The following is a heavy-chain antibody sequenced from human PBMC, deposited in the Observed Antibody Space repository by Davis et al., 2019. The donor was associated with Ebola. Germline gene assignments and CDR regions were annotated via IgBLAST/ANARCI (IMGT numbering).Heavy chain of an antibody. CDR3: ARDPGSSRGYSGYDSDY. Sequence: GGSLRLSCAASGFTFSSYAMSWVRQAPGKGLEWVSAISGSGGSTYYADSVKGRFTISRDNSKNTLYLQMNSLRAEDTAVYYCARDPGSSRGYSGYDSDYWGQGTLVTVSS. D-gene: IGHD5-12*01. J-gene: IGHJ4*02. V-gene: IGHV3-23*01. CDR2: ISGSGGST. CDR1: GFTFSSYA.